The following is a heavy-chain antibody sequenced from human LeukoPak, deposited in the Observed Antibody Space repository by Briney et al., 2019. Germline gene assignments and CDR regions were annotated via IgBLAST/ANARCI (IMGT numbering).Heavy chain of an antibody. Sequence: GGSLRLSCAASGFTLSISTMSWVRQAPGKGLEWVGFIRSKAYGGTTEYAASVKGRFTISRDDSKSIAYLQMNSLKTEDTAVYYCTRDLIVVVPAAMIYYYYGMDVWGQGTTVTVSS. CDR3: TRDLIVVVPAAMIYYYYGMDV. D-gene: IGHD2-2*01. V-gene: IGHV3-49*04. CDR1: GFTLSIST. CDR2: IRSKAYGGTT. J-gene: IGHJ6*02.